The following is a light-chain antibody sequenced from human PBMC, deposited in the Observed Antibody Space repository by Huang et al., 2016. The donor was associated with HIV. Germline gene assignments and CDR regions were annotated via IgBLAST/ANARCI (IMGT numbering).Light chain of an antibody. J-gene: IGKJ3*01. Sequence: EIVLTQSPATLSLSPGERATLSCRASQSVSTFLAWYQHKPGQAPRRLIYDASHRATGIPARFSGSGSGTDFTLTISSLEPEDFAVYYCQQRSNWPLTFGPGTKVDIK. CDR2: DAS. CDR1: QSVSTF. CDR3: QQRSNWPLT. V-gene: IGKV3-11*01.